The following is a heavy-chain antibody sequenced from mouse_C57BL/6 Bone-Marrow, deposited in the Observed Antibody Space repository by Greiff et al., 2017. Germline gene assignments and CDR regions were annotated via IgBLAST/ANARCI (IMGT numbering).Heavy chain of an antibody. CDR2: LSHGGGST. CDR1: GFTFSDYY. CDR3: ARQGATVVDWYFDV. V-gene: IGHV5-12*01. J-gene: IGHJ1*03. D-gene: IGHD1-1*01. Sequence: EVKLMESGGGLVQPGGSLKLSCAASGFTFSDYYMYWVRQTPEKRLEWVAYLSHGGGSTYYPDTVKGRFTISRDNAKNTLYLQMSRLKSEDTAMYYCARQGATVVDWYFDVWGTGTTVTVSS.